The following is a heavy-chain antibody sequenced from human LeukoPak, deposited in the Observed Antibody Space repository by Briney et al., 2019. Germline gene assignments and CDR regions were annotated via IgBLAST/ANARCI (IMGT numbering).Heavy chain of an antibody. V-gene: IGHV3-74*01. CDR3: LAAAGTIG. Sequence: PGGSLRLSCAASGFTFSSYWMHWVRQAPGKGLVWVSRVNNDGSTTNYADSVKGRFTISRDNTKNTLYLQMNSLRAEDTAVYFCLAAAGTIGWGQGTLVTVFS. CDR1: GFTFSSYW. J-gene: IGHJ4*02. CDR2: VNNDGSTT. D-gene: IGHD6-13*01.